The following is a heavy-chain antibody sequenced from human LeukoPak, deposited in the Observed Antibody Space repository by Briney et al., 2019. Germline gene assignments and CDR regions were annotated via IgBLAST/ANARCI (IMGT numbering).Heavy chain of an antibody. V-gene: IGHV1-18*01. CDR1: GYTFTSYG. D-gene: IGHD3-10*01. Sequence: GASVKVSCKASGYTFTSYGISWVRQAPGQGLEWMGWISAYNGNTNYAQKLQGRVTMTTDTSTGTAYMELRSLRSDDTAVYYCARVLTMVRGVNNWFDPWGQGTLVTVSS. CDR3: ARVLTMVRGVNNWFDP. J-gene: IGHJ5*02. CDR2: ISAYNGNT.